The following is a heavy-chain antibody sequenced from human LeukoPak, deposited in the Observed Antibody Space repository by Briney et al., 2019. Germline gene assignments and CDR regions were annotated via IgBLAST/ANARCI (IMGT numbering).Heavy chain of an antibody. V-gene: IGHV1-69*04. CDR2: IIPILGIA. D-gene: IGHD3-3*01. CDR1: GGTFSSYA. J-gene: IGHJ6*02. Sequence: ASVKVSCKASGGTFSSYAISWVRQAPGQGLEWMGRIIPILGIANYAQKFQGRVTITADKSTSTAYMELSSLRSEDTAVYYCARVAPPPYDFWSGPNYYYYGMDVWGQGTTATVSS. CDR3: ARVAPPPYDFWSGPNYYYYGMDV.